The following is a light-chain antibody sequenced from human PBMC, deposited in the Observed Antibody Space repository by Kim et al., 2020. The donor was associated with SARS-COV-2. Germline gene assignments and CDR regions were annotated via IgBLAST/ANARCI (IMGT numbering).Light chain of an antibody. V-gene: IGKV3-15*01. CDR3: QQYNNWLRT. J-gene: IGKJ1*01. CDR1: KGVSSN. Sequence: VSPAERAHLTCESSKGVSSNLAWYQQKPGQAPRLLIYGASTRATGIPARFSGSGSGTEFTLTISSLQSEDFAVYYCQQYNNWLRTFGQGTKVDIK. CDR2: GAS.